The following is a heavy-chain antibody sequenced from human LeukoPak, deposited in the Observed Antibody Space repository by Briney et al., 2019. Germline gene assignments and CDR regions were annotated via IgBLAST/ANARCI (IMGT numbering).Heavy chain of an antibody. CDR3: ASPNIYCSGGTCYSVGDYYGMDV. V-gene: IGHV4-61*02. CDR2: IYTSGST. CDR1: GCSIGSGSYY. Sequence: SQTLSLTCTVSGCSIGSGSYYWNWIRQPAGKGLEWIGRIYTSGSTNYSPSLNSRVTISIDTSKNQFSLELSSVTAADTAVYYCASPNIYCSGGTCYSVGDYYGMDVWGQGTTVTVSS. J-gene: IGHJ6*02. D-gene: IGHD2-15*01.